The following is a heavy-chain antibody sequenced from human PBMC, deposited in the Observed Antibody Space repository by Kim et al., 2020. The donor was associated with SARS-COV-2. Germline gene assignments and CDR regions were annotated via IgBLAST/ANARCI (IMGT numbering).Heavy chain of an antibody. Sequence: ASVKVSCKASGYTFTGYYMHWVRQAPGQGLEWMGRINPNSGGTNYAQKFQGRVTMTRDTSISTAYMELSRLRSDDTAVYYCARDPFPSGIAVAGADYWGQGTLVTVSS. CDR3: ARDPFPSGIAVAGADY. D-gene: IGHD6-19*01. CDR2: INPNSGGT. V-gene: IGHV1-2*06. J-gene: IGHJ4*02. CDR1: GYTFTGYY.